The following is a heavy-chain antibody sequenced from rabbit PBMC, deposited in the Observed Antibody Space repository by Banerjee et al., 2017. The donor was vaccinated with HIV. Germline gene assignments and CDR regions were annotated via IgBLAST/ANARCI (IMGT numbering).Heavy chain of an antibody. Sequence: QEQLEESGGDLVKPEGSLTLTCTASGFSFSNKYVMCWVRQAPGKGLEWIACINTSSGNTVYASWVNGRFTISSHNAQNTLYLQLNSLTAADTATYFCVRGIYYSTGWFNLWGQGTLVTVS. J-gene: IGHJ4*01. CDR1: GFSFSNKYV. CDR2: INTSSGNT. D-gene: IGHD4-1*01. V-gene: IGHV1S45*01. CDR3: VRGIYYSTGWFNL.